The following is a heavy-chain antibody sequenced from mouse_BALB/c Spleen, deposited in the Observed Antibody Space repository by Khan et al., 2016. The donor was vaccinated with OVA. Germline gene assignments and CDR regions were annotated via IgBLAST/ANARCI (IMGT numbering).Heavy chain of an antibody. D-gene: IGHD2-12*01. CDR3: TSASYSPWFVY. Sequence: EVQLQQSGAELVRPGALVKMSCKASGYTFKDYYIHWVIQRPGQGLEWIGRIDPENGNAIYDHKFQGKATITADTSSNTAHLELSSLTSEDSAVSYYTSASYSPWFVYWGQGTLVTVSA. V-gene: IGHV14-1*02. CDR2: IDPENGNA. CDR1: GYTFKDYY. J-gene: IGHJ3*01.